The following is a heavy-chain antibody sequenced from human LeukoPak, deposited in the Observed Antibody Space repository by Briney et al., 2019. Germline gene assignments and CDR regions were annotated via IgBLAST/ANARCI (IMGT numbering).Heavy chain of an antibody. V-gene: IGHV3-23*01. CDR1: GFTLSNYG. CDR3: AKGTTGHCSGATCYPFDM. D-gene: IGHD2-15*01. Sequence: GGSLRLSCVASGFTLSNYGMNWVRQAPGKELEWVSSIAGSGGGGGTYYADSVKGRFTISRDNSKNTLFLHMNSLRVDDTAVYYCAKGTTGHCSGATCYPFDMWGQGTVVTVSS. CDR2: IAGSGGGGGT. J-gene: IGHJ3*02.